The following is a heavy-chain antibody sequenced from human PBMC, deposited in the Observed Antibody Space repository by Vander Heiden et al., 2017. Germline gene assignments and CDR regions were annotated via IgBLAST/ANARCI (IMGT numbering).Heavy chain of an antibody. J-gene: IGHJ5*02. CDR3: ARRAGTVTRYNWFDP. CDR1: GGSISSSSYY. CDR2: IYYSVST. Sequence: QLQLQESGPGLVKPSETLSLTCTVSGGSISSSSYYWGWIRQPPGKGLEWIGIIYYSVSTDYNPSLKSRVTISVDTTKTQFSLKLSSVTAADAAVYYCARRAGTVTRYNWFDPWGQGTLVTVSS. V-gene: IGHV4-39*01. D-gene: IGHD4-17*01.